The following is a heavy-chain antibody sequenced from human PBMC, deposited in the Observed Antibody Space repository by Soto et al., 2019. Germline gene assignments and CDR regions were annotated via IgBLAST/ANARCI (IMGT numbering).Heavy chain of an antibody. CDR3: ARARITMVREVIKYNMDV. CDR1: GGSISSYY. V-gene: IGHV4-59*01. CDR2: IYNSGST. Sequence: TLSLTCTVSGGSISSYYWSWIRRPPGKGLEWIGYIYNSGSTHSNPSLQSRVTISVDTSKNQFSLKLSSVTAADTGIYYCARARITMVREVIKYNMDVWGQGTTVTVSS. J-gene: IGHJ6*02. D-gene: IGHD3-10*01.